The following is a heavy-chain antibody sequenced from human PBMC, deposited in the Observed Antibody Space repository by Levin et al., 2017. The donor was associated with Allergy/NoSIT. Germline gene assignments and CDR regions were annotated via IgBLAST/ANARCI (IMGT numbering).Heavy chain of an antibody. CDR2: IWYDGSKK. J-gene: IGHJ4*02. CDR3: AGEVVGINSWGKFDY. V-gene: IGHV3-33*01. CDR1: GFTFSSYA. Sequence: PGGSLRLSCAASGFTFSSYAMHWVRQAPGKGLEWVALIWYDGSKKSYGDSVKGRFTISRDNSKDTLYLQMNSLRAEDTSVCYGAGEVVGINSWGKFDYWGQGTLVTVSS. D-gene: IGHD2-15*01.